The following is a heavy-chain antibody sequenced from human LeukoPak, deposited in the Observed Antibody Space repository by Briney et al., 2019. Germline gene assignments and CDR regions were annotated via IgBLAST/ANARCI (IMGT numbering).Heavy chain of an antibody. Sequence: GGSLRLSCAASGFTFSSYEMNWVRQAPGKGLEWVSYISSSGSTIYYADSVKGRFTISRDNAKNSLYLQMNSLRAEDTAVYYCARVGIDGYKVAYWGQGTLVTVSS. CDR1: GFTFSSYE. J-gene: IGHJ4*02. V-gene: IGHV3-48*03. D-gene: IGHD5-24*01. CDR2: ISSSGSTI. CDR3: ARVGIDGYKVAY.